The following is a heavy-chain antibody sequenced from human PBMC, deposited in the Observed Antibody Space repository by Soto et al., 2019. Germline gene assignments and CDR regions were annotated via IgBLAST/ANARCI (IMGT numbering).Heavy chain of an antibody. CDR2: INHSGST. CDR1: GGSFSGYY. CDR3: ARGRWLRSSFDY. J-gene: IGHJ4*02. D-gene: IGHD5-12*01. Sequence: QVQLQQWGAGLLKPSETLSLTCAVYGGSFSGYYWSWIRQPPGKGLEWIGEINHSGSTNYNPSLKSRVPLSVDPSQTHFSLKLSSVTAADTAVYYCARGRWLRSSFDYWGQGTLVTVSS. V-gene: IGHV4-34*01.